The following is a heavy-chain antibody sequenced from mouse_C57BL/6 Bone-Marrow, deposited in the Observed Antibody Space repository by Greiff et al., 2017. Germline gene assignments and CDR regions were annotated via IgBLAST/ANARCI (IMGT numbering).Heavy chain of an antibody. CDR2: IDPEDGDT. Sequence: EVQLQQSGAELVRPGASVKLSCTASGFNIKDYYMHWVKQRPEQGLEWIGRIDPEDGDTEYAPKFQGKATMTADTSSNPAYLQLSSLTSEDTAVYYCTITTVGGFAYWGQGTLVTVSA. CDR3: TITTVGGFAY. V-gene: IGHV14-1*01. J-gene: IGHJ3*01. D-gene: IGHD1-1*01. CDR1: GFNIKDYY.